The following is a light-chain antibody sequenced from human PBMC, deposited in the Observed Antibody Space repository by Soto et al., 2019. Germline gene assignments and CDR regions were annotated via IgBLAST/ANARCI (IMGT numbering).Light chain of an antibody. J-gene: IGLJ2*01. V-gene: IGLV2-11*01. CDR2: DVS. Sequence: QSALTQPRSVSGSPGQSVTISCTGTSSDVGGYNYVSWYQQHPGKAPKLMIYDVSKRPSGVPDRFSGSKSGNTASLTISGLQAEDVADYYCCSDAGSYEVFGGGTKLTVL. CDR1: SSDVGGYNY. CDR3: CSDAGSYEV.